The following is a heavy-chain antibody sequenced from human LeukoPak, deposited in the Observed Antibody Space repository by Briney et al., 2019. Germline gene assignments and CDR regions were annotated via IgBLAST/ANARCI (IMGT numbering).Heavy chain of an antibody. CDR1: GYTFTNYG. J-gene: IGHJ4*02. CDR3: ARDINYYYDSSGYYDYFDY. CDR2: ICAYNGNT. D-gene: IGHD3-22*01. V-gene: IGHV1-18*01. Sequence: ASVKVSCKASGYTFTNYGMSWVRQAPGQGLEWMGCICAYNGNTKYAQKLQGRVTMTTDTSTTTAYMELRSLRSDDTAVYYCARDINYYYDSSGYYDYFDYWGQGTLVTVSS.